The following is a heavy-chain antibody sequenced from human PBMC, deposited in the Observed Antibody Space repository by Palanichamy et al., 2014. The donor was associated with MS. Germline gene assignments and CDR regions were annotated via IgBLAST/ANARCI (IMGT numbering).Heavy chain of an antibody. Sequence: QVQLVQSGAEVKKPGASVKVSCKASGYTFTSYAMHWVRQAPGQRLEWMGWINAGNGNTKYSQKFQGRVTITRDTSASTAYMELSSLRSEDTAVYYCARSEYDYVWGSYPFDYWGQGTPVTVSS. CDR1: GYTFTSYA. V-gene: IGHV1-3*01. CDR3: ARSEYDYVWGSYPFDY. J-gene: IGHJ4*02. D-gene: IGHD3-16*02. CDR2: INAGNGNT.